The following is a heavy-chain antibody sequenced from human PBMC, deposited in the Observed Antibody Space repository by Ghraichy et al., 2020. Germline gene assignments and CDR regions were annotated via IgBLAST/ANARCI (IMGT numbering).Heavy chain of an antibody. CDR2: IQSKIDGGAT. CDR3: TKDGRDYYYFYMDV. Sequence: GESLNITCAGSGFTFTNACMSWVRQAPGKGLEWVGRIQSKIDGGATDYADPVKGRFTISRDDSKNTLFLEMNSLKTEDSGVYYCTKDGRDYYYFYMDVWGKGTTVTVSS. CDR1: GFTFTNAC. V-gene: IGHV3-15*01. D-gene: IGHD3/OR15-3a*01. J-gene: IGHJ6*03.